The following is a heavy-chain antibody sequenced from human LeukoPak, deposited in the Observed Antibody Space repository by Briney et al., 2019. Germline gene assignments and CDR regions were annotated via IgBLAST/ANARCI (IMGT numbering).Heavy chain of an antibody. CDR3: AREPTTVVTDNWFDP. CDR2: ISAYNGNT. J-gene: IGHJ5*02. D-gene: IGHD4-23*01. V-gene: IGHV1-18*01. CDR1: GYTFTSYG. Sequence: GASVKVSCKASGYTFTSYGISWVRQAPGQGLEWMGWISAYNGNTNYAQKLQGRVTMTTDTSTSTAYMELSSLRSEDTAVYYCAREPTTVVTDNWFDPWGQGTLVTVSS.